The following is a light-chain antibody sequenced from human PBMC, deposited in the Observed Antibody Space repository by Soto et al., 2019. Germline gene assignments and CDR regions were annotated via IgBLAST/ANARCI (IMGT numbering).Light chain of an antibody. J-gene: IGLJ3*02. CDR1: SSDVGAYKY. Sequence: QYVLTQPPSASGSPGQSVTISCTGTSSDVGAYKYVSWYQQYPGKAPKLMIYEVTKRPSGVPDRFSGSKSGNTASLTVSGLQAEDEADYYCTSYVGNDIWVFGGGTQLTVL. CDR3: TSYVGNDIWV. CDR2: EVT. V-gene: IGLV2-8*01.